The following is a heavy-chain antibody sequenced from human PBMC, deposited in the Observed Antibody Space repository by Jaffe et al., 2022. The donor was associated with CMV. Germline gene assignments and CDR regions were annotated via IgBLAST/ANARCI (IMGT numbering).Heavy chain of an antibody. CDR3: TPDPMVRGVISPFDY. J-gene: IGHJ4*02. Sequence: EVQLVESGGGLVQPGRSLRLSCTASGFTFGDYAMSWVRQAPGKGLEWVGFIRSKAYGGTTEYAASVKGRFTISRDDSKSIAYLQMNSLKTEDTAVYYCTPDPMVRGVISPFDYWGQGTLVTVSS. CDR1: GFTFGDYA. V-gene: IGHV3-49*04. CDR2: IRSKAYGGTT. D-gene: IGHD3-10*01.